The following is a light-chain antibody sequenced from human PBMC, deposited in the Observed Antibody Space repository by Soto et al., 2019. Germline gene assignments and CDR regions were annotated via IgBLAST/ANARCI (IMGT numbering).Light chain of an antibody. CDR3: QDTYSKPPT. CDR1: QNIAKY. Sequence: DIQMAQSPSSLSASVGDRVTITCRAGQNIAKYLNWYQQKPGKAPLLLIYETSKLEIGVPSRFAGSGSGTDFTLTISSLQPEDFATYYCQDTYSKPPTFGRGTKVDIK. V-gene: IGKV1-39*01. CDR2: ETS. J-gene: IGKJ4*01.